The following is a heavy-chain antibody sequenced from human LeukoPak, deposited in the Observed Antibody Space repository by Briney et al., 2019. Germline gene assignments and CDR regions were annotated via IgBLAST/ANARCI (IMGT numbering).Heavy chain of an antibody. D-gene: IGHD4-23*01. Sequence: ASVKVSCKVSGYTLTELSMHWVRQAPGKGIERMGGFDPEDGETIYAQKFQGRVTMTEDTSTDTAYMELSSLRSEDTAVYYCATEGDYGGNSGAFDIWGQGTMVTVSS. CDR2: FDPEDGET. CDR3: ATEGDYGGNSGAFDI. J-gene: IGHJ3*02. CDR1: GYTLTELS. V-gene: IGHV1-24*01.